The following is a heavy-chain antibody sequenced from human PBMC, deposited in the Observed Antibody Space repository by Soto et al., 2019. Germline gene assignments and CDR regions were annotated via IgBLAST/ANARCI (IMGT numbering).Heavy chain of an antibody. CDR3: AHGLWLPFDY. CDR1: GYTFTSYG. V-gene: IGHV1-18*01. D-gene: IGHD2-21*01. CDR2: ISAYNGNT. J-gene: IGHJ4*02. Sequence: ASVKVSCKASGYTFTSYGISWVRQAPGQGLEWMGWISAYNGNTNYAQKLQGRLTITKGTSKNQVVLTMTNMDPVDTATYYCAHGLWLPFDYWGQGTLVTVSS.